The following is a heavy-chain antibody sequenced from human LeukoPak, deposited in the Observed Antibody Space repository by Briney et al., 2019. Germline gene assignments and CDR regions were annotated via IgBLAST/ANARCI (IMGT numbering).Heavy chain of an antibody. V-gene: IGHV3-30*02. CDR3: AKAGTQQWLLFVGVY. J-gene: IGHJ4*02. CDR2: IRYDGSNK. CDR1: GFTFSTYG. Sequence: PGGSLRLSCAASGFTFSTYGMLWVRQAPGQGPEGVALIRYDGSNKYYADSVKGRFTISRDNSENTLYLQMNSLRVEDTAMYYCAKAGTQQWLLFVGVYWGQGALVTVSS. D-gene: IGHD6-19*01.